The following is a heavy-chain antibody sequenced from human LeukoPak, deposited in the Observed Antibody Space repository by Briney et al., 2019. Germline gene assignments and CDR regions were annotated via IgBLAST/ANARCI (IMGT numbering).Heavy chain of an antibody. J-gene: IGHJ4*02. CDR2: ISGSGDST. V-gene: IGHV3-23*01. D-gene: IGHD3-16*02. CDR1: QFTFSSYA. Sequence: GGSLRLSCAASQFTFSSYAMTWVRQAPGKGMEWVSAISGSGDSTHYADSVKGRFTISRDNSRNTLFLQMNSLRAEDTAVYYCATSGHDYVWGSYRYWGQGTLVTVSS. CDR3: ATSGHDYVWGSYRY.